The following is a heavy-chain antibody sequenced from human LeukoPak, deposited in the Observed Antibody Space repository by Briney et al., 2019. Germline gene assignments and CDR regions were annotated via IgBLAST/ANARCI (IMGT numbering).Heavy chain of an antibody. V-gene: IGHV4-39*07. CDR3: ARGSSSYYYYYYYMDV. D-gene: IGHD6-6*01. CDR2: IYYSGST. Sequence: PSETLSLTCTVSGGSISSSSYYWGWIRQPPGKGLEWIGSIYYSGSTYYNPSLKSRVTISVDTSKNQFSLKLSSVTAADTAVYYCARGSSSYYYYYYYMDVWGKGTTVTVSS. J-gene: IGHJ6*03. CDR1: GGSISSSSYY.